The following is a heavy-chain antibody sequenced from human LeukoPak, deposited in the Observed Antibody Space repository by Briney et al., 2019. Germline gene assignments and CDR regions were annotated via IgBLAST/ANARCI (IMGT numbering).Heavy chain of an antibody. J-gene: IGHJ4*02. CDR1: GYSFTSYW. D-gene: IGHD2-2*01. Sequence: GESLKIPCKGSGYSFTSYWVGWVRQKPGKGLEWMGIIYPGDSDTRYSTSFQGQVTISADKSISTAYLWWSSLKASDTAMYYCATGGYCSSTSCYHFFDYWGQGTLVTVSS. V-gene: IGHV5-51*01. CDR2: IYPGDSDT. CDR3: ATGGYCSSTSCYHFFDY.